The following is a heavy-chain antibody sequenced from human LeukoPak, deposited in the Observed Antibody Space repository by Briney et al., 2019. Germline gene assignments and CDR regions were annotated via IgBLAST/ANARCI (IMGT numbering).Heavy chain of an antibody. Sequence: GGSLRLSCAASGFTFSNYWMHWVRQAPGKGLVWVSRINSDGINTSYADSVKGRFTISRDNSKNTLYLQMNSLRAEDTAVYYCAKAGGRVAAADYWGQGTLVTVSS. J-gene: IGHJ4*02. V-gene: IGHV3-74*01. CDR1: GFTFSNYW. D-gene: IGHD6-13*01. CDR3: AKAGGRVAAADY. CDR2: INSDGINT.